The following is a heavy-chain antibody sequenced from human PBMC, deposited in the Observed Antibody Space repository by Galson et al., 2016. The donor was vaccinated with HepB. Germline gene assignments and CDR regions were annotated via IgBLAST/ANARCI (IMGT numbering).Heavy chain of an antibody. CDR2: ISYDGSDK. CDR1: GFNFGTYG. Sequence: SLRLSCAGSGFNFGTYGIHWVRQAPGKGLEWVAVISYDGSDKYYADSVKGRFTISRDNSKNTLNLQMNSLRAEDTAVYYCAKDRRYYDSSGYFWEGYYYEGMDVWGQGTTVTVSS. V-gene: IGHV3-30*18. D-gene: IGHD3-22*01. J-gene: IGHJ6*02. CDR3: AKDRRYYDSSGYFWEGYYYEGMDV.